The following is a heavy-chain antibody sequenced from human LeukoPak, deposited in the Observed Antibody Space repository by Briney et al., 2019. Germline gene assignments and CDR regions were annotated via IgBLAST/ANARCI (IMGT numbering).Heavy chain of an antibody. CDR1: GYTFTSYD. D-gene: IGHD6-19*01. Sequence: ASVKVSCKASGYTFTSYDLNWVRQATGRGLEWMGWKNPNSGNTGYAQKFQGRVTMTRNTSISTAYMELSSLRSEDTAVYYCARGGIAVAGTFDYWGQGTLVTVSS. CDR2: KNPNSGNT. V-gene: IGHV1-8*01. J-gene: IGHJ4*02. CDR3: ARGGIAVAGTFDY.